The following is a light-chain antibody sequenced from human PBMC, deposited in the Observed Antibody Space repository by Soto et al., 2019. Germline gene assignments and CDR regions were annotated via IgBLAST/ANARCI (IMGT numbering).Light chain of an antibody. CDR1: QSVSSNF. J-gene: IGKJ1*01. CDR3: QQYGSSPS. V-gene: IGKV3-20*01. Sequence: EIVLTQSPGPLSLSQGERATLSSRASQSVSSNFLAWYQEKPGQAPRLLIYGASSRATGIPDRFSGSGSGTDFTLTISRLEPEDFAVYYCQQYGSSPSFGQGTKVDI. CDR2: GAS.